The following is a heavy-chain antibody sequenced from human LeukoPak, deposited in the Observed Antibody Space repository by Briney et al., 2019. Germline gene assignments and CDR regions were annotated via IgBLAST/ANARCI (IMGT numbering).Heavy chain of an antibody. D-gene: IGHD6-13*01. CDR1: GYTFTSYD. J-gene: IGHJ6*02. CDR3: ASGQAAAGTYYYYGMDV. CDR2: MNPNSGNT. Sequence: ASVKVSCKASGYTFTSYDINWVRQATGQGLEWMGWMNPNSGNTGYAQKFQGRVTMTRNTSISTAYVELSSLRSEDTAVYYCASGQAAAGTYYYYGMDVWGQGTTVTVSS. V-gene: IGHV1-8*01.